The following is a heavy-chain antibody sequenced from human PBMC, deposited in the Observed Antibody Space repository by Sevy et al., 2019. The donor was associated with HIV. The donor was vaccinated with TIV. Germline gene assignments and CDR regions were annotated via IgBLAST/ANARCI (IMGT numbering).Heavy chain of an antibody. CDR1: GGIFKSYG. CDR3: VRGGRNGWYYFDY. Sequence: ASVKVSCKASGGIFKSYGISWVRQAPGQGLEWMGGIIPILNTVHYAQKFQGRVTITADESTKTAYMELSSLRSEDTAVYYCVRGGRNGWYYFDYWGHETLVTVSS. D-gene: IGHD6-19*01. J-gene: IGHJ4*01. V-gene: IGHV1-69*13. CDR2: IIPILNTV.